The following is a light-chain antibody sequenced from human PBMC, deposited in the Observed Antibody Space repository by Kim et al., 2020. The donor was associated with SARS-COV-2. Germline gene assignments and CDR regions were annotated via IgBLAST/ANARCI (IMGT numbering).Light chain of an antibody. J-gene: IGLJ3*02. CDR2: SNN. Sequence: GQRVTISCSGSTSNIGRNTVNWYQQLPGTAPKLLIYSNNRRPSGVPDRFSVSQSGTSASLAISGLQSEDEADYYCAAWDDSLNGPVFGGGTQLTVL. V-gene: IGLV1-44*01. CDR1: TSNIGRNT. CDR3: AAWDDSLNGPV.